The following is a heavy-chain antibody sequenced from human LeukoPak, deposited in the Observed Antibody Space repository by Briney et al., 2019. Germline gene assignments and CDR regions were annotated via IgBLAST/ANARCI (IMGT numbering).Heavy chain of an antibody. CDR2: IKSKTDGGTT. V-gene: IGHV3-15*01. D-gene: IGHD2/OR15-2a*01. Sequence: PGGSLRLSCAASGFTFSDYYMSWIRQAPGKGLEWVGRIKSKTDGGTTDYAAPVKGRFTISRDDSKNTLYLQMNSLKTEDTAVYYCTTEVRTTLNYWGQGTLVTVSS. CDR3: TTEVRTTLNY. J-gene: IGHJ4*02. CDR1: GFTFSDYY.